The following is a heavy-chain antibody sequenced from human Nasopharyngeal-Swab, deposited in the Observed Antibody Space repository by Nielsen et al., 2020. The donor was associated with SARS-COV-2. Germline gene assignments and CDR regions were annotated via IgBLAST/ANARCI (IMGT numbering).Heavy chain of an antibody. V-gene: IGHV4-30-4*01. CDR1: GDSISSGDYL. Sequence: SETLSLTCTVSGDSISSGDYLWTWIRQPPGKGLEWIGYIYYTGSSSYNPSLKSRLTISVDTSKNQFSLKLTSVTAADTAVYYCARASIGFGELLGSYYYYGMDVWGQGTTVTVSS. CDR2: IYYTGSS. J-gene: IGHJ6*02. CDR3: ARASIGFGELLGSYYYYGMDV. D-gene: IGHD3-10*01.